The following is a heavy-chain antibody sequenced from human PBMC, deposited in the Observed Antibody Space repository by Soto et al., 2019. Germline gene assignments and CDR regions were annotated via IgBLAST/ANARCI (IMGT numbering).Heavy chain of an antibody. V-gene: IGHV4-34*01. D-gene: IGHD1-26*01. CDR2: INHSGNT. Sequence: SETLSLTCAVYGVPFSGYYWSWIRQSPGKGLEWIGEINHSGNTNYNPSLKSRVTMLVDTSKNQFSLSLSPVTAADTAVYYCANLIVFHSSYYHDYWGHGTLVTV. J-gene: IGHJ4*01. CDR1: GVPFSGYY. CDR3: ANLIVFHSSYYHDY.